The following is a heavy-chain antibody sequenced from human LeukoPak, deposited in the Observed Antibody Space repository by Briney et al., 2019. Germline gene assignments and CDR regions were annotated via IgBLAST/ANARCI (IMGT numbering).Heavy chain of an antibody. CDR1: GLSLSDYG. CDR2: VWYDGSQK. CDR3: AKEGQYRRADWPDT. V-gene: IGHV3-33*06. D-gene: IGHD3-16*02. J-gene: IGHJ5*02. Sequence: GGSLRLSCVASGLSLSDYGTHWVRQAPGKGLEWVAVVWYDGSQKYYADSVKGRFLISRDNSKNTVNLQMSRLSAEDTAVYYCAKEGQYRRADWPDTWGQGTLVTVSS.